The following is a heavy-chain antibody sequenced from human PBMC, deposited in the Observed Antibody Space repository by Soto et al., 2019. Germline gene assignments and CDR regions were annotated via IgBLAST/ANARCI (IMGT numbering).Heavy chain of an antibody. CDR3: AKDPILYYYDSSGYY. CDR2: ISGSGGST. CDR1: GFTFSSYA. J-gene: IGHJ4*02. D-gene: IGHD3-22*01. Sequence: GGSLRLSXAASGFTFSSYAMSWVRQAPGKGLEWVSAISGSGGSTYYADSVKGRFTISRDNSKNTLYLQMNSLRAEDTAVYYCAKDPILYYYDSSGYYWGQGTLVTVSS. V-gene: IGHV3-23*01.